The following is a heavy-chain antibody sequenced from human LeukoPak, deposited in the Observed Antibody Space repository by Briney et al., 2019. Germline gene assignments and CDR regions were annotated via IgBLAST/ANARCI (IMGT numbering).Heavy chain of an antibody. Sequence: ASVKVSCKASGYTFTSYGITWVRRAPGQGLEWMGWISAYNGNTNYAQKLQGRVTMTTDTSTSTAYMNLRSLRSDDTAVYYCAREVPYDTSRYYQPFDYWGQGTLVTVSS. CDR3: AREVPYDTSRYYQPFDY. V-gene: IGHV1-18*01. J-gene: IGHJ4*02. D-gene: IGHD3-22*01. CDR1: GYTFTSYG. CDR2: ISAYNGNT.